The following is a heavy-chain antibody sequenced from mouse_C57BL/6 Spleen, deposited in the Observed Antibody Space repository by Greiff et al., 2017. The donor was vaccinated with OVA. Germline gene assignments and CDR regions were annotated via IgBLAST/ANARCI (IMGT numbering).Heavy chain of an antibody. J-gene: IGHJ2*01. CDR3: AIMTTVEGDY. D-gene: IGHD1-1*01. CDR1: GYAFSSSW. Sequence: VKLMESGPELVKPGASVKISCKASGYAFSSSWLNWVKQRPGKGLEWIGRIYPGDGDTNYNGKFKGKATLTADKSSSTAYMQLSSLTSEDSAVYFCAIMTTVEGDYWGQGTTLTVSS. CDR2: IYPGDGDT. V-gene: IGHV1-82*01.